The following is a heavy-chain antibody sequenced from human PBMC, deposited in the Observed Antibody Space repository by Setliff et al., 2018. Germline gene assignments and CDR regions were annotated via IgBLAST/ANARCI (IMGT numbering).Heavy chain of an antibody. CDR3: ARDRSTVIRGVTSFFYYYMDV. J-gene: IGHJ6*03. Sequence: SETLSLPCSVSGGSISSGGFYWSWIRQSAGRGLEWIGHFHTGGATDYNLSLKSRAAISVDSSKNQFPLKLRSVTAADTAVYYCARDRSTVIRGVTSFFYYYMDVWGGGTTVTVSS. V-gene: IGHV4-61*09. CDR2: FHTGGAT. CDR1: GGSISSGGFY. D-gene: IGHD3-10*01.